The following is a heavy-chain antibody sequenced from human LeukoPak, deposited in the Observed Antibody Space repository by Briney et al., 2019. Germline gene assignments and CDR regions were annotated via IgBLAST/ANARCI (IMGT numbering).Heavy chain of an antibody. CDR2: IDNGGSGT. CDR3: ARGGGWDTIFRVVQYMDV. D-gene: IGHD3-3*01. CDR1: GFTFSVYW. Sequence: GGSLRLSGAASGFTFSVYWMHWVRQVPEKGLVLVSRIDNGGSGTTYADSVKGRFTVSRDNAKNTLYLQMNSLRAEDTAIYYCARGGGWDTIFRVVQYMDVWGKGTTVTVSS. V-gene: IGHV3-74*01. J-gene: IGHJ6*03.